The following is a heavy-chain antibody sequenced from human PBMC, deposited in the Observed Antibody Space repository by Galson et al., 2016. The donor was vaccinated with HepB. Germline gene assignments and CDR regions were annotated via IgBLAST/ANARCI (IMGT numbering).Heavy chain of an antibody. J-gene: IGHJ4*02. CDR3: ARADYGGTNYFDC. CDR1: GFTFSNYW. V-gene: IGHV3-7*02. Sequence: SLRLSCAASGFTFSNYWMTWVRQATGKGLEWVANINKDGSEKNYVDSVTGRFTISRDYSKNTLYLQMNSLRAEDTAVYYCARADYGGTNYFDCWGQGTLVTVSS. D-gene: IGHD4-23*01. CDR2: INKDGSEK.